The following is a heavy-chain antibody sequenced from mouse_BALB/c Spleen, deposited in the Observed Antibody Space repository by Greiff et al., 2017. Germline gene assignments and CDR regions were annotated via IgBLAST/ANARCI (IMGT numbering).Heavy chain of an antibody. J-gene: IGHJ3*01. Sequence: EVQLVESGGGLVQPGGSLRLSCATSGFTFTDYYMSWVRQPPGKALEWLGFIRNKANGYTTEYSASVKGRFTISRDNSQSILYLQMNTLRAEDIATYDSARDVWAWFAYWGQGTLVTVSA. V-gene: IGHV7-3*02. D-gene: IGHD2-10*02. CDR3: ARDVWAWFAY. CDR1: GFTFTDYY. CDR2: IRNKANGYTT.